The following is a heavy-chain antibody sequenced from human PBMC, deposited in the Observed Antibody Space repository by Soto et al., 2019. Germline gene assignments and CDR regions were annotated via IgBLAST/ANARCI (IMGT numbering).Heavy chain of an antibody. D-gene: IGHD2-2*03. Sequence: EVQLVESGGGLVKPGGSLRLSCAASGFTFSNYNMNWVRQAPGKGLEWVSSISSGSTYIYYADSVKGRFTISRDNAKNSLYLQMNSLRAEDTAVYYCATDLSGYCSTSRCDWGQGTLVTVSS. CDR2: ISSGSTYI. V-gene: IGHV3-21*01. CDR3: ATDLSGYCSTSRCD. J-gene: IGHJ4*02. CDR1: GFTFSNYN.